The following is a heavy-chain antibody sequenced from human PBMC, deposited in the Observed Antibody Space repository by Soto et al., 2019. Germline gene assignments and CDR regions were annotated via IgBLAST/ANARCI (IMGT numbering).Heavy chain of an antibody. CDR1: GGSLSSSTSY. J-gene: IGHJ4*02. Sequence: QLQLQEAGPGPVKPSETLFPTWTFSGGSLSSSTSYWGWVRQPPGKGLEGIASIYDGGNSHYPPSLRSRVTISVDTSKNHLSLKLSSVTAADTAVYYCARHSSGSRHPGFDYWGQGTLVTVSS. CDR2: IYDGGNS. V-gene: IGHV4-39*01. CDR3: ARHSSGSRHPGFDY. D-gene: IGHD1-26*01.